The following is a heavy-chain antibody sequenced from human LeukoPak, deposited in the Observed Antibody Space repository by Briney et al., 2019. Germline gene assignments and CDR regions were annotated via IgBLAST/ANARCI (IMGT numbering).Heavy chain of an antibody. CDR3: ANVYYFGSGTYESRYFDY. J-gene: IGHJ4*02. D-gene: IGHD3-10*01. Sequence: GGSLRLSCAASGFTFSSYAISWVRQAPGKGLEWVSAISGSGGSTYYADSVKGRFTISRDNSKNTLYLQMNSLRAEDTAVYYCANVYYFGSGTYESRYFDYWGQGTLVTVSS. CDR2: ISGSGGST. V-gene: IGHV3-23*01. CDR1: GFTFSSYA.